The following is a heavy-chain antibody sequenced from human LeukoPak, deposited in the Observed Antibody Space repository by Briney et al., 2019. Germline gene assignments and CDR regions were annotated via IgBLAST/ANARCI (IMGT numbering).Heavy chain of an antibody. CDR3: ARDRGYSYGSYYYYGMDV. V-gene: IGHV1-2*04. Sequence: GASVKVSCKASGYTFTGYYMHWVRQAPGQGLEWMGWINPNSGGTNYAQKFQGWVTMTRDTSISTAYMELSRLRSDDTAVYYCARDRGYSYGSYYYYGMDVWGQGTTVTVSS. J-gene: IGHJ6*02. CDR1: GYTFTGYY. D-gene: IGHD5-18*01. CDR2: INPNSGGT.